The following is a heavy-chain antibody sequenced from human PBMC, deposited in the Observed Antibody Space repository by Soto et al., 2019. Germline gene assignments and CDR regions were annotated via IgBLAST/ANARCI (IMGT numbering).Heavy chain of an antibody. V-gene: IGHV4-61*01. J-gene: IGHJ6*02. CDR2: IYYSGSA. Sequence: SATLSITCTVSGDSVTSVSDYWSWIRQPPGKGLEWIRYIYYSGSADYNPSLGSRVTISIDTSKNQFSLKLTSVTAADTAVYYCARGVGFGYYYYHMDLWGQGTMVTVSS. D-gene: IGHD3-10*01. CDR1: GDSVTSVSDY. CDR3: ARGVGFGYYYYHMDL.